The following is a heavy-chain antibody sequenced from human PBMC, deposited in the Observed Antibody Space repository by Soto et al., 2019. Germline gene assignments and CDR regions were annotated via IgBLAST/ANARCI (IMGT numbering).Heavy chain of an antibody. CDR3: ARAGTYSSSSPYFDY. CDR1: GFTVSSNY. D-gene: IGHD6-6*01. Sequence: GGSLRLSCAASGFTVSSNYMSWVRQAPGKGLEWVSVIYSGGSTYYADSVKGRFTISRDNSKNTLYLQMNSLRAEDTAVYYCARAGTYSSSSPYFDYCGQGTLVTVSS. V-gene: IGHV3-66*02. CDR2: IYSGGST. J-gene: IGHJ4*02.